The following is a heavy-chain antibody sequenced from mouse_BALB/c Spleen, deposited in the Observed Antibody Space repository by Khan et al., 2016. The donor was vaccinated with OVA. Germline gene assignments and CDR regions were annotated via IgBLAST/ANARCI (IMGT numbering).Heavy chain of an antibody. V-gene: IGHV3-2*02. J-gene: IGHJ4*01. CDR1: GYSITSDYA. D-gene: IGHD1-1*01. CDR2: ISYGGST. CDR3: ARKNYYGYAMDY. Sequence: VQLQQSGPGLVKPSQSLSLTCTVTGYSITSDYAWDWIRQFPGNKLEWMGYISYGGSTSYNPSLKSRISITRDTSKNQFFLQLNSVTTEDTATYYCARKNYYGYAMDYWGHGTSVTVSS.